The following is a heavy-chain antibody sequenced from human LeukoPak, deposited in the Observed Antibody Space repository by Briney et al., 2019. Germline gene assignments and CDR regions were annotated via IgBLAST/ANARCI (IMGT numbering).Heavy chain of an antibody. CDR2: ISGDGGST. Sequence: PGGSLRLSCAASGLTFDDYAMHWVRQAPGKGLEWVSLISGDGGSTYYADSVKGRFTISRDNSKNSLYLQMNSLRTEDTALYYCAKDMGQWWLVTGFDYWGQGTLVTVSS. J-gene: IGHJ4*02. D-gene: IGHD6-19*01. CDR1: GLTFDDYA. CDR3: AKDMGQWWLVTGFDY. V-gene: IGHV3-43*02.